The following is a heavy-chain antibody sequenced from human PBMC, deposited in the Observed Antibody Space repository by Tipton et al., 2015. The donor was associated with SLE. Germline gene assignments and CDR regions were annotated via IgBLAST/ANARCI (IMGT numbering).Heavy chain of an antibody. Sequence: LRLSCAVYGGSFSGYYWSWIRQPPGKGLEWIGEINHSGSTNYNPSLKGRVTISVDTSKNQFSLKLSSVTAADTAVYYCARGVGVVIIRGWYFDLWGRGTLVTVSS. CDR3: ARGVGVVIIRGWYFDL. D-gene: IGHD3-3*01. J-gene: IGHJ2*01. CDR1: GGSFSGYY. CDR2: INHSGST. V-gene: IGHV4-34*01.